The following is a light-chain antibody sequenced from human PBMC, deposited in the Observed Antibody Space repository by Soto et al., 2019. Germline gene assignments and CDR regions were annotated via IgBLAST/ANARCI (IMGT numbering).Light chain of an antibody. CDR1: QNINTW. CDR2: KAS. V-gene: IGKV1-5*03. CDR3: QQYDQYLIT. Sequence: DIQMTQSPSTLSASVGDRVTITCRASQNINTWLAWYQKKPGKAPKLLVYKASTLESGVPSRFRGSGSGTEFTLTISSLQSEDFATYYCQQYDQYLITFGQGTRLEIK. J-gene: IGKJ5*01.